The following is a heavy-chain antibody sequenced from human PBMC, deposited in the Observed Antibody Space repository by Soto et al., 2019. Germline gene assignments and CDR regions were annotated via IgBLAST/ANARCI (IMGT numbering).Heavy chain of an antibody. J-gene: IGHJ4*02. CDR3: ARGGTWGARDFDY. CDR1: GYTFINYG. V-gene: IGHV1-18*01. Sequence: QVPLVQSGGEVKRPGASVRVSCKASGYTFINYGISWVRQAPGQGLEWMGWISAYNGHTDYAQKFQGRVTMTTDTSTTEVPMELRSLRFADTAVYYCARGGTWGARDFDYWGQGTLITVSS. CDR2: ISAYNGHT. D-gene: IGHD3-16*01.